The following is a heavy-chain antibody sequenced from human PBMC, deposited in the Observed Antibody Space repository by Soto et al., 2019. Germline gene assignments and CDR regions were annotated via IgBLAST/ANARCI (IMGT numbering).Heavy chain of an antibody. CDR1: GGSISSADYY. Sequence: SETLSLTCTVSGGSISSADYYWSWIRQPPGKGLEWIGYIYYTGSTYYSPSLRRRVIITVDTSKNEFSLKLSSVTAADPAVYYCARVRTIMILDYWGQGTLVTVSS. J-gene: IGHJ4*02. V-gene: IGHV4-30-4*01. D-gene: IGHD3-16*01. CDR3: ARVRTIMILDY. CDR2: IYYTGST.